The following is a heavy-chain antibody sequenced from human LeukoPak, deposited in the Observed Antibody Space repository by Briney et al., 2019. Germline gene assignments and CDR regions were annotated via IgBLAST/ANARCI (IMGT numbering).Heavy chain of an antibody. CDR3: GCSTSFDYFDY. Sequence: SQTLSLTCTVSGGSISSYYWSWIRQPAGKGLEWIGRIYTSGSTNYSPSLKSRVTMSVDTSKNQFSLKLSSVTAADTAVYYCGCSTSFDYFDYWGQGTLVTVSS. D-gene: IGHD2-2*01. J-gene: IGHJ4*02. CDR1: GGSISSYY. V-gene: IGHV4-4*07. CDR2: IYTSGST.